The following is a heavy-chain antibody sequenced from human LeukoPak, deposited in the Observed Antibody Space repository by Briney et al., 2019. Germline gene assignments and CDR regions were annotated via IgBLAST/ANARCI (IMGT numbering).Heavy chain of an antibody. J-gene: IGHJ1*01. CDR1: GFTFSSYA. CDR3: ADQLLWFGELLYRPYHAEYFQH. Sequence: PGGSLRLSCAASGFTFSSYAMSWVRQAPGKGLEWVSAISGSGGSTYYADSVKGRFTISRDNSKNTLYLQMNSLRAEDTAVYYCADQLLWFGELLYRPYHAEYFQHWGQGTLVTVSS. CDR2: ISGSGGST. V-gene: IGHV3-23*01. D-gene: IGHD3-10*01.